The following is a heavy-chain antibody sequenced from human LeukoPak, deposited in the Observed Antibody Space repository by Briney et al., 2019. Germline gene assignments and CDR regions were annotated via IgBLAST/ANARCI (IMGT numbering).Heavy chain of an antibody. J-gene: IGHJ4*02. CDR3: AKGRGYDFWSGPFDY. V-gene: IGHV3-23*01. CDR1: GFTFSGYA. D-gene: IGHD3-3*01. Sequence: GGSLRLSCAASGFTFSGYAMSWVRQAPGKGLEWVSAISGSGGSTYSADSVKGRFTISRDISKNTLYLQMNSLRAEDTAVYYCAKGRGYDFWSGPFDYWGQGTLVTVSS. CDR2: ISGSGGST.